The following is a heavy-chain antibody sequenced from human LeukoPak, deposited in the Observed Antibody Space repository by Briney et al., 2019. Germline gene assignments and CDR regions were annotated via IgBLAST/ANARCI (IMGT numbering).Heavy chain of an antibody. Sequence: GGGPRLSCAAPGSTLSTYSINWVRPAPGKGVGGGSSISGGSSYIYYADSVKGRFTISRDNAKNSLYLQMNSLRREDTAVYYCAGGRLGSSGWLSIDYWGQGTLVTVSS. CDR2: ISGGSSYI. D-gene: IGHD6-19*01. CDR3: AGGRLGSSGWLSIDY. V-gene: IGHV3-21*01. CDR1: GSTLSTYS. J-gene: IGHJ4*02.